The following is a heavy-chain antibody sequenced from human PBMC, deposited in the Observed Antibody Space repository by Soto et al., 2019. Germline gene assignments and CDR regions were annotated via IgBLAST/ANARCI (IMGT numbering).Heavy chain of an antibody. J-gene: IGHJ3*01. CDR1: GFTFRNYG. Sequence: PGGSLRLSCAASGFTFRNYGMNWVRQAPGKGLEWVSYIGLGSSTKYYADSVECRFTISRDNAKNSLYLQMNSLRAEDTAVYYCARDQLYYNDISGRPLNAFDVWGQGTMVTVSS. CDR3: ARDQLYYNDISGRPLNAFDV. D-gene: IGHD3-22*01. V-gene: IGHV3-48*01. CDR2: IGLGSSTK.